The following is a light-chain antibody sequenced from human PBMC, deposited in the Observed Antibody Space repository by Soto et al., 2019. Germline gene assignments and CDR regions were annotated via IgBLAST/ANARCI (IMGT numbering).Light chain of an antibody. CDR1: SSDVGGYNY. CDR2: EVS. V-gene: IGLV2-14*01. Sequence: QSALTQPASVSGSPGQSITISCTGTSSDVGGYNYVSWYQQHAGKAPKFMIYEVSNRPSGVSNRFSGSKSGNTASLTISGLQAEDEADYYCSSYTSSSTLVVFGGGTKLTVL. J-gene: IGLJ2*01. CDR3: SSYTSSSTLVV.